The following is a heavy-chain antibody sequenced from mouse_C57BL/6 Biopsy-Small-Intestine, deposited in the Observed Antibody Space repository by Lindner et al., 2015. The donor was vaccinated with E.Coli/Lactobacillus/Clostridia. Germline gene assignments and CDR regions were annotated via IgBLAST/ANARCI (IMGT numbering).Heavy chain of an antibody. J-gene: IGHJ2*01. V-gene: IGHV1-39*01. Sequence: VQLQESGPELVKPGASVKMSCKASGYSFTGYNMHWVKQSHGKSLEWIGNLNPYYGSTSYNQNFKGKATLTVDKSSSTAYMQLNSLTSEDSAVYYCTRGGGSSGFDYWGQGTTLTVSS. CDR2: LNPYYGST. CDR1: GYSFTGYN. D-gene: IGHD3-1*01. CDR3: TRGGGSSGFDY.